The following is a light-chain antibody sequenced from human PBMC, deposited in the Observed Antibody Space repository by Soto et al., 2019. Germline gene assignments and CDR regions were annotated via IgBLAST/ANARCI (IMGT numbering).Light chain of an antibody. V-gene: IGKV1-39*01. CDR3: QQSFSIFPCT. J-gene: IGKJ1*01. CDR2: AAS. CDR1: QSISIY. Sequence: DIQMTQSPSSLSAYVGDRVTITCRASQSISIYLNWYQQKPGRAPKLLIHAASGLQSGVPSRFSGSRSGTHFTLTISILQPEDSATYHCQQSFSIFPCTFGQGTKVEI.